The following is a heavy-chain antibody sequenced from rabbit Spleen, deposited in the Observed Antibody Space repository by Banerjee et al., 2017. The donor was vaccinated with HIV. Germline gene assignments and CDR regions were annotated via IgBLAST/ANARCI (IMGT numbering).Heavy chain of an antibody. J-gene: IGHJ6*01. CDR2: IYTGNDKT. CDR1: GFSLSSSYD. D-gene: IGHD1-1*01. CDR3: ARDTSSSFSSYGMDL. Sequence: VESGGGLVHPGTSLTLTCTASGFSLSSSYDMCWVRQAPGKGLEWVGCIYTGNDKTYYASWAKGRFTISKPSSTTVTLRMTSLTVADTATYFCARDTSSSFSSYGMDLWGPGTLVTVS. V-gene: IGHV1S40*01.